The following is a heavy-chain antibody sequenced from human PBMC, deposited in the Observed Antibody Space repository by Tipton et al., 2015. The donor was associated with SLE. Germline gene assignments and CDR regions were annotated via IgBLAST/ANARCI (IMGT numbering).Heavy chain of an antibody. J-gene: IGHJ3*02. CDR3: ASWPRWDAFDI. Sequence: QLVQSGAAVKKPGESLKMSCKTSGYSFTNYWIGWVRQMPGQGLEYVGIIHPGESETRYSPSFQGQVSISADMSTYTAYLQWSSLKASDSAIYYCASWPRWDAFDIWGQGTMVTVYS. CDR2: IHPGESET. V-gene: IGHV5-51*03. CDR1: GYSFTNYW.